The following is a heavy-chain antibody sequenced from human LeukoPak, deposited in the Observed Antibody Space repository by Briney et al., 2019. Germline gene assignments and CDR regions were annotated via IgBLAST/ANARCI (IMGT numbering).Heavy chain of an antibody. CDR1: GGSISSHY. Sequence: SETLSLTCTVSGGSISSHYWSWIRQPPGKGLEWIGYIYYSGNTNSNPSLKSRVTVSVDTSNNQFSLKLTSVTAADTAVYYCARTFYNRLTGYYADRYDSWGQGTLVTVSS. V-gene: IGHV4-59*11. J-gene: IGHJ4*02. CDR2: IYYSGNT. CDR3: ARTFYNRLTGYYADRYDS. D-gene: IGHD3-9*01.